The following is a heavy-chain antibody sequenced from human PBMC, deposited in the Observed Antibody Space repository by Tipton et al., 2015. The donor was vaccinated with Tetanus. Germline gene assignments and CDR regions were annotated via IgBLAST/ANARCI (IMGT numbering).Heavy chain of an antibody. D-gene: IGHD2-8*01. CDR1: GGSISSYY. V-gene: IGHV4-59*01. Sequence: TLSLTCTVSGGSISSYYCSWVRQPPGKGLEWIGHTHYSGNTNYNSSLWSRVTISLDTSKNQFSPKLSSVTAADTAVYYCVANDGGLEHGQHWGQGTLVTVSS. CDR3: VANDGGLEHGQH. CDR2: THYSGNT. J-gene: IGHJ1*01.